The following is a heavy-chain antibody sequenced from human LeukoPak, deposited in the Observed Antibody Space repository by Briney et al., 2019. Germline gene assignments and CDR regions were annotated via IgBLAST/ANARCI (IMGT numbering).Heavy chain of an antibody. CDR1: GFTFSSHG. D-gene: IGHD5-24*01. V-gene: IGHV3-23*01. Sequence: PGGSLRLSCAASGFTFSSHGMNWVRQAPGKGLEWVSGISPNGVITYYADSVKGRFTISRDNSKGTVYLQMNSLRPEDTAVYYCAKDDAWLQYGNWGRGTLVTASS. CDR3: AKDDAWLQYGN. CDR2: ISPNGVIT. J-gene: IGHJ4*02.